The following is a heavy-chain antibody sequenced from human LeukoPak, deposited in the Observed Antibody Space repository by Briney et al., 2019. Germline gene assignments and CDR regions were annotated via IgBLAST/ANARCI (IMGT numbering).Heavy chain of an antibody. J-gene: IGHJ5*02. CDR1: GYTFTGYY. D-gene: IGHD6-13*01. V-gene: IGHV1-2*02. CDR3: ARGRFHSTAHT. CDR2: IDPNSGGT. Sequence: EASVKVSCKASGYTFTGYYMHWVRQAPGQGLEWMGWIDPNSGGTNYAQKFQGRVTMTRDTSISTAYMELRWLRSDDTAMYYCARGRFHSTAHTWGQGTLVTVSS.